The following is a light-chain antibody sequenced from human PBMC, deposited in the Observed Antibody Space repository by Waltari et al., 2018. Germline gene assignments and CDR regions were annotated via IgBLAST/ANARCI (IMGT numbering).Light chain of an antibody. CDR3: SSYAGGSSLM. J-gene: IGLJ3*02. Sequence: QSALTQPPSASGSPGQSITISCTGISTDVEAYDPVFSYQPHPGKAPKLSISEVTKRPPGVPERASVAKTVNTPPLSASLLQAQDEAEYYCSSYAGGSSLMFGGGTKCTVL. V-gene: IGLV2-8*01. CDR1: STDVEAYDP. CDR2: EVT.